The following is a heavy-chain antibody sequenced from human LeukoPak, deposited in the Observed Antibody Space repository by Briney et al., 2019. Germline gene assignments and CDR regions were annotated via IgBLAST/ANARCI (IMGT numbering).Heavy chain of an antibody. CDR1: GYTFTGYY. Sequence: ASVKVSCKASGYTFTGYYMHWVRQAPGQGLEWMGWINPNSGGTNYAQKFQGRVTITRDTSISTAYMELSRLRSDDTAVNYCARRGPIQLWLNYWGQGTLVSVSS. CDR2: INPNSGGT. CDR3: ARRGPIQLWLNY. J-gene: IGHJ4*02. V-gene: IGHV1-2*02. D-gene: IGHD5-18*01.